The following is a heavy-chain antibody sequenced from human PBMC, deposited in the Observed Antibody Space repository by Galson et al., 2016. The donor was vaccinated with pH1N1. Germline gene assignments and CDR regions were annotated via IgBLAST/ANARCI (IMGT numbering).Heavy chain of an antibody. J-gene: IGHJ3*02. Sequence: SLRLSCAASGFSFSSYAMHWVRQAPGKGLEYVSAISSNGGSTYYANSVKDRFTISRDNSKNTLYLQMGSLRAEDMAVYYCARDSSDYGDYGAFDIWGQGTMVTVSS. CDR1: GFSFSSYA. CDR2: ISSNGGST. V-gene: IGHV3-64*01. CDR3: ARDSSDYGDYGAFDI. D-gene: IGHD4-17*01.